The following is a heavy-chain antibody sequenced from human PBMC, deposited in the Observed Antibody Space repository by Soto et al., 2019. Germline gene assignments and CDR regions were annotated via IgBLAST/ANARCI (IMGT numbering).Heavy chain of an antibody. CDR2: ISGSGGST. J-gene: IGHJ4*02. CDR1: GFTFSSSA. D-gene: IGHD5-12*01. CDR3: AKGRSYSGYW. Sequence: EVQLLESGGGLVQPGGSLRLSCAASGFTFSSSAMSWVRQAPGKGLEWVSSISGSGGSTYYPDSVKGRFTISRDNSKNTLYLQMNSLRAEDTAVYYCAKGRSYSGYWWGQGTLVTVSS. V-gene: IGHV3-23*01.